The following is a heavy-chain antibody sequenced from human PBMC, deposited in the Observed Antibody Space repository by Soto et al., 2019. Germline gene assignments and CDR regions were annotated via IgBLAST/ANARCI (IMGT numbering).Heavy chain of an antibody. V-gene: IGHV1-58*01. CDR3: AADGVGGTSHYFFGMDV. D-gene: IGHD1-26*01. J-gene: IGHJ6*02. CDR1: GFTFTSSA. Sequence: SVKVSCKASGFTFTSSAVQWVRQARGQRLEWIGWIVVGSGNTNYAQKFQERVTIARDMSTSTAYMELSSLRSEDTAVYYCAADGVGGTSHYFFGMDVWGQGTTVTVAS. CDR2: IVVGSGNT.